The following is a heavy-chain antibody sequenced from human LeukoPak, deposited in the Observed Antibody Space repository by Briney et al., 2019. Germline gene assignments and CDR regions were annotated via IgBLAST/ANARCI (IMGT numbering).Heavy chain of an antibody. V-gene: IGHV3-15*01. CDR3: TTDKVGAFLYFQH. CDR1: GFTFSDRW. Sequence: PGGSLRLSCAASGFTFSDRWMSWVRQAPGKGLEWVGRIKSKTDGGTTDFAAPVKGRFTISRDDSKNTLYLQMNSLQTEDTAVYYCTTDKVGAFLYFQHWGQGAPVIVSS. J-gene: IGHJ1*01. CDR2: IKSKTDGGTT. D-gene: IGHD1-26*01.